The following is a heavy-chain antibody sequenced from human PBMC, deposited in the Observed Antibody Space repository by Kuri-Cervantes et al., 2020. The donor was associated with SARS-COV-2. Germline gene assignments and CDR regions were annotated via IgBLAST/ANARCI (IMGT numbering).Heavy chain of an antibody. Sequence: GESLKISCAASGFTFSGSAMHWVRQASGKGLEWVGRIRSKANSYATAYAASVKGRLTISRDDSKNTLYLQMNSLRAEDTAVYYCAKSPIYYYDSSGSIDYWGQGTLVTVSS. CDR3: AKSPIYYYDSSGSIDY. V-gene: IGHV3-73*01. CDR2: IRSKANSYAT. CDR1: GFTFSGSA. D-gene: IGHD3-22*01. J-gene: IGHJ4*02.